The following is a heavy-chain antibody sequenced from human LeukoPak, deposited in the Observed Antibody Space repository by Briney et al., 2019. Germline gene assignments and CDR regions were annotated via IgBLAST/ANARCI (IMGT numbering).Heavy chain of an antibody. CDR3: AREGGYCSSTRCYTGYFDY. D-gene: IGHD2-2*02. V-gene: IGHV3-20*04. CDR1: GFTFDDYG. Sequence: GRSLRLSCAASGFTFDDYGVSWVRQAPGKGLEWVSGINWNGGSTGYADSVKGRFTISRDNAKNSLYLQMNSLRAEDTALYYCAREGGYCSSTRCYTGYFDYWGQGTLVTVSS. J-gene: IGHJ4*02. CDR2: INWNGGST.